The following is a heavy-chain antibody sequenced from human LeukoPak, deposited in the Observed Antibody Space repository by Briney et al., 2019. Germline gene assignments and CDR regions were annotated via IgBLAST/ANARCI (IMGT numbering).Heavy chain of an antibody. V-gene: IGHV3-33*06. D-gene: IGHD6-19*01. J-gene: IGHJ4*02. CDR2: IWYDGSNK. CDR3: AKGPVYSSGSEHDY. Sequence: QPGRSLRLSCAASGFTFSSYGMHWVRQAPGKGLEWVAVIWYDGSNKYYADSVKGRFTISRDNSKNTLYLQMNSLRAEDTAVYYCAKGPVYSSGSEHDYWGQGTLVTVSS. CDR1: GFTFSSYG.